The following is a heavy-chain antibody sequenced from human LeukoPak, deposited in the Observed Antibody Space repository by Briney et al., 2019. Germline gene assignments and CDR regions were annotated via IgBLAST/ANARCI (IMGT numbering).Heavy chain of an antibody. CDR2: IIPIFATT. CDR1: GGAFHSYT. Sequence: ASVKVSCKASGGAFHSYTINWVRPAPGQGLEWMGGIIPIFATTNYAQKFQGRVTITADESTSTAYMELSSLSSEDTAVYYCASGTVASMDIWGQGTMVTVSS. D-gene: IGHD5-12*01. J-gene: IGHJ3*02. V-gene: IGHV1-69*13. CDR3: ASGTVASMDI.